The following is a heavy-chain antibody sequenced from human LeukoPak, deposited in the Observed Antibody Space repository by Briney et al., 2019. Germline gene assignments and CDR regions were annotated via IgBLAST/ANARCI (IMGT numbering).Heavy chain of an antibody. D-gene: IGHD6-19*01. V-gene: IGHV3-15*01. Sequence: GGSLRLSCAASGFTFSNAWMSWVRQAPGKGLEWVGRIKSKTDGGTTDYAAPVRGRFTISRDDSKNTLYLQMNSLKTEDTAVYYCTTDLIMAGLDYWGQGTLVTVSS. CDR1: GFTFSNAW. CDR2: IKSKTDGGTT. J-gene: IGHJ4*02. CDR3: TTDLIMAGLDY.